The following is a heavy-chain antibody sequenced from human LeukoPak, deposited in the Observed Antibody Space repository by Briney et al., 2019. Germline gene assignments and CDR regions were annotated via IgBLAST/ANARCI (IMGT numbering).Heavy chain of an antibody. D-gene: IGHD4-17*01. CDR3: ARDTCDGVTCYNWFDP. V-gene: IGHV1-2*02. Sequence: ASVKVSCKASGYSFNDYYIHWARQAPGQGLEWMGWINPNRGGTSYAQKFQGRVTMARDTSITTAYMELSSLRSDDTAMYYCARDTCDGVTCYNWFDPWGQGTLVTVSS. J-gene: IGHJ5*02. CDR2: INPNRGGT. CDR1: GYSFNDYY.